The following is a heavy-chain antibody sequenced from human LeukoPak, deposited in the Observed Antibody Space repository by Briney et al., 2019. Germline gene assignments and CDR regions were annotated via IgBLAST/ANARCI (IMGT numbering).Heavy chain of an antibody. D-gene: IGHD3-22*01. J-gene: IGHJ4*02. Sequence: SETLSLTCTVSGGSISSYYWSWIRQSPGKGLEWVGYIYHTGSATYKPSLKSRVTLSLDTSKNQFSLRLNSVTAADTAVYYCARGRGDSKGTSFDFWGQGTLVTVSS. V-gene: IGHV4-59*01. CDR1: GGSISSYY. CDR2: IYHTGSA. CDR3: ARGRGDSKGTSFDF.